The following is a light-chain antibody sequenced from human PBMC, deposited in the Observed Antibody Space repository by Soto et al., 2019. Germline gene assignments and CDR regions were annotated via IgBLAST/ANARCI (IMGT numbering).Light chain of an antibody. CDR1: QSLLSNNKNF. V-gene: IGKV4-1*01. CDR3: QQYHSDPIT. CDR2: WAS. Sequence: DIVMTQSPDSLAVSLGERATINCKSSQSLLSNNKNFLAWFQQKSGQPPKLLLYWASTRESGVPDRFSGSGSGTDFTLTITSLQAEDVAVYYCQQYHSDPITFGQGTRLE. J-gene: IGKJ5*01.